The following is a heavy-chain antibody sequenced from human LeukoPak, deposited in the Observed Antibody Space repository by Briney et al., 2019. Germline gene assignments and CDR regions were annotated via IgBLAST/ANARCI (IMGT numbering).Heavy chain of an antibody. V-gene: IGHV3-23*01. CDR1: GFTFSSYA. D-gene: IGHD3-10*01. Sequence: PGGSLRLSCAASGFTFSSYAMSWVRQAPGKGREWVSAISGSGGSTYYGDSVKGRFTISRDNSKNTLYLQMNSLRAEDTAVYYCAKDLLAYGSGPYYWGQGTLVTVSS. CDR3: AKDLLAYGSGPYY. CDR2: ISGSGGST. J-gene: IGHJ4*02.